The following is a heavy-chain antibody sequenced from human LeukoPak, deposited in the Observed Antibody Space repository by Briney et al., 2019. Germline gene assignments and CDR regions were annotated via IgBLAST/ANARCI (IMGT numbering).Heavy chain of an antibody. V-gene: IGHV4-61*01. J-gene: IGHJ4*02. CDR3: ARDTEEQSSSYFDY. CDR2: IYYSGST. Sequence: ASETLSLNCTVSGGSVSSGSYYWSWIRQPPGKGLEWIGYIYYSGSTNYNPSLKSRVTISVDTSKNQFSLKLSSVTAADTAVYYCARDTEEQSSSYFDYWGQGTLVTVSS. D-gene: IGHD6-19*01. CDR1: GGSVSSGSYY.